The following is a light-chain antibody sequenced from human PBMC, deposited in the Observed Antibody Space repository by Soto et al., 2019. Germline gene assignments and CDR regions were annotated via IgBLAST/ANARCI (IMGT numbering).Light chain of an antibody. CDR2: AND. V-gene: IGLV1-44*01. J-gene: IGLJ2*01. CDR1: SSNIGSNT. CDR3: AAWDDSLKGLV. Sequence: QSVLTQPPSASGTPGQRVTISCSGSSSNIGSNTVNWYQQLPGTAPKLLIYANDQRPSGVPDRFSGSKSGTSGSLAISGLQSEDEVEYYCAAWDDSLKGLVFGGGTKLTVL.